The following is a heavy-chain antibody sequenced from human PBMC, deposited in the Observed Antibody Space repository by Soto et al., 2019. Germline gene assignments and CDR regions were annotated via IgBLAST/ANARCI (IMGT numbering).Heavy chain of an antibody. J-gene: IGHJ6*02. Sequence: QVQLVQSGAEVKKPGASVKVSCKASGYTFTGYYMHWVRQAPGQGLEWMGWINPNSGGTNYAQKFQGRVTMTRDTSISTAYMELSRLRSDDTAVYYCARADGIFGVDPARPAYYGMDVWGQGTTVTVSS. CDR2: INPNSGGT. CDR3: ARADGIFGVDPARPAYYGMDV. V-gene: IGHV1-2*02. D-gene: IGHD3-3*01. CDR1: GYTFTGYY.